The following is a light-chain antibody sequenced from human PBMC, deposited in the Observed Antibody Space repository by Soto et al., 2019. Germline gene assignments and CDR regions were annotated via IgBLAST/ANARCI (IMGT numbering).Light chain of an antibody. Sequence: EIVLTQSPATLSLSPGERATLSCRARQSVSSYLAWYQQKPGQAPRLLIYDASNRATGIPARLSGSGSGTDFTLTISSLEPEDFSVYYCQQRSNWPLFTFGPGTKVDIK. CDR1: QSVSSY. V-gene: IGKV3-11*01. J-gene: IGKJ3*01. CDR2: DAS. CDR3: QQRSNWPLFT.